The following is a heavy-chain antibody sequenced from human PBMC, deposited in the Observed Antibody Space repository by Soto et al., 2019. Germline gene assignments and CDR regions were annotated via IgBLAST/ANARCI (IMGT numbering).Heavy chain of an antibody. CDR1: GYTFSNYY. CDR2: INPSGGGT. J-gene: IGHJ4*02. Sequence: QVQLVQSGAEGKKPGASVKVSCKTSGYTFSNYYINWVRQAPGQGLEWMGRINPSGGGTTYAQKFQGRVTMTRVTSTSTVYMDLSSLISEDTAVYYCARSHEVVVVPAAPIDYWGQGTLVTVSS. V-gene: IGHV1-46*01. CDR3: ARSHEVVVVPAAPIDY. D-gene: IGHD2-2*01.